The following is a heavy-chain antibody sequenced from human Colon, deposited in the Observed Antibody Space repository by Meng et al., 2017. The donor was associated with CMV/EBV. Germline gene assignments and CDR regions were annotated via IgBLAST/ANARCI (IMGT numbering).Heavy chain of an antibody. J-gene: IGHJ5*02. CDR2: IRYDGSNK. CDR3: AKDPVTCSSTSCYLANWFDP. V-gene: IGHV3-30*02. Sequence: SYGMHGVRQAPGKGLEWVEVIRYDGSNKYYADSVKGRFTISRDNSKNTLYLQMNSLRAEDTAVYYCAKDPVTCSSTSCYLANWFDPWGQGTLVTVSS. CDR1: SYG. D-gene: IGHD2-2*01.